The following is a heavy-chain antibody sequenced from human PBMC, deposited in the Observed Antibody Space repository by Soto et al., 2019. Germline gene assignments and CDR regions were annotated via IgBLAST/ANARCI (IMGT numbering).Heavy chain of an antibody. CDR2: IIPIFGTA. J-gene: IGHJ5*02. CDR3: ARVVVPAAISPWFDP. D-gene: IGHD2-2*01. Sequence: ASVKVSCKASGGTSSSYAISWVRQAPGQGLEWMGGIIPIFGTANYAQKFQGRVTITADKSTSTAYMELSSLRSEDTAVYYCARVVVPAAISPWFDPWGQGTLVTVSS. V-gene: IGHV1-69*06. CDR1: GGTSSSYA.